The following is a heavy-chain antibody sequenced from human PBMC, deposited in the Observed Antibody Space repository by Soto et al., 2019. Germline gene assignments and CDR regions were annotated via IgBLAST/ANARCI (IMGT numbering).Heavy chain of an antibody. Sequence: ASVKVSCKASGYTFTGHYMHWVRQAPGQGLEWMGWINPNSGGTNYAQKFQGWVTMTRDTSISTAYMELSRLRSDDTAVYYCALRSGWSKRDFDYWGQGTLVTVSS. V-gene: IGHV1-2*04. J-gene: IGHJ4*02. CDR2: INPNSGGT. D-gene: IGHD6-19*01. CDR1: GYTFTGHY. CDR3: ALRSGWSKRDFDY.